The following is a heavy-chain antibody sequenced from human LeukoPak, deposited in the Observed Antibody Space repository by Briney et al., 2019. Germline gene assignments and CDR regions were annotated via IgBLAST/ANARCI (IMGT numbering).Heavy chain of an antibody. CDR1: GGSISSYY. D-gene: IGHD6-13*01. CDR3: ARHAASVPPSYYGMDV. J-gene: IGHJ6*02. CDR2: IYYSGST. Sequence: SETLSLTCTVSGGSISSYYWSWIRQPPGKGLEWIGYIYYSGSTNYNPSLKGRVTISVDTSKNQFSLKLSSVTAADTAVYYCARHAASVPPSYYGMDVWGQGTTVTVSS. V-gene: IGHV4-59*08.